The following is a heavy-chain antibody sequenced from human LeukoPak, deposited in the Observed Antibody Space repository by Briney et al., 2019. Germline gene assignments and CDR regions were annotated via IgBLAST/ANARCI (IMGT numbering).Heavy chain of an antibody. CDR3: AKDRVFGRLHGADFDY. CDR1: GFTFSSYA. Sequence: GGSLRLSCAASGFTFSSYAMSWVLQAPGKGLEWVSAISGSGGSTYYADSVKGRFTISRDNSKNTLYLQMNSLRAEDTAVYYCAKDRVFGRLHGADFDYWGQGTLVTVSS. J-gene: IGHJ4*02. CDR2: ISGSGGST. V-gene: IGHV3-23*01. D-gene: IGHD3-3*01.